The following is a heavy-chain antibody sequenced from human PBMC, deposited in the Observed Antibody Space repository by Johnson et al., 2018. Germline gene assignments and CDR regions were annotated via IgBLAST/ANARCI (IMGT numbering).Heavy chain of an antibody. CDR3: ARGRSQQRLPQSYYYCVGV. Sequence: QVQLVQSGAEVKKPGASVKVSCKASGYTFTSYAMHWVRQAPGQRLEWMGWTNAGNGNTKYSQTFQGRVTITRDTSASPAYMELSSRRAGDTAVYYCARGRSQQRLPQSYYYCVGVGGKGATVTV. J-gene: IGHJ6*03. CDR1: GYTFTSYA. D-gene: IGHD6-19*01. CDR2: TNAGNGNT. V-gene: IGHV1-3*01.